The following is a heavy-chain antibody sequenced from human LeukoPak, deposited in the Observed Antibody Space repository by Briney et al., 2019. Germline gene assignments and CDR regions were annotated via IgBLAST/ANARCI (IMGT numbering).Heavy chain of an antibody. D-gene: IGHD6-13*01. Sequence: ASVKVSCKASGYTFTSHYMHWVRQAPGQGLEWMGIINPSGGGTRYAQKFQGRVTMTRDTPTSTVYMEQSSLRSEDTAAYYCARDREAAAGSLPDYWGQGTLVIVSS. CDR3: ARDREAAAGSLPDY. J-gene: IGHJ4*02. V-gene: IGHV1-46*01. CDR2: INPSGGGT. CDR1: GYTFTSHY.